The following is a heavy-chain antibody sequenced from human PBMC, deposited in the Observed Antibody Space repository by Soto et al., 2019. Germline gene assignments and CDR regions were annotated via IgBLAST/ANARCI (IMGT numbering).Heavy chain of an antibody. V-gene: IGHV4-4*02. Sequence: SETLSLTCAVSGDSISSPHWWSWVRQPPGKGLEWLAEIYHTGGTYYNPSLKSRVTISVDTAKNQFSLKLSSVTAADTAVYYCARDRRDGYNPPYFDYWGQGTLVTVSS. CDR3: ARDRRDGYNPPYFDY. J-gene: IGHJ4*02. CDR2: IYHTGGT. D-gene: IGHD5-12*01. CDR1: GDSISSPHW.